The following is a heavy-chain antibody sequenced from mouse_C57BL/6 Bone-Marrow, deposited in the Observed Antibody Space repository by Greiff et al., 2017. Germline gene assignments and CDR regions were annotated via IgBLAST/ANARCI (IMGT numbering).Heavy chain of an antibody. Sequence: EVQLQQSGAELVRPGASVKLSCTASGFNIKDDYLTWVKQRPEQGLEWIGWIDPENGDTEYAAKFQGKATITADTSSNTAYLQLSSLTSEDTAVYYCTTSDGSGYYAMDYWGQGTSVTVTS. CDR2: IDPENGDT. J-gene: IGHJ4*01. D-gene: IGHD3-2*02. CDR1: GFNIKDDY. CDR3: TTSDGSGYYAMDY. V-gene: IGHV14-4*01.